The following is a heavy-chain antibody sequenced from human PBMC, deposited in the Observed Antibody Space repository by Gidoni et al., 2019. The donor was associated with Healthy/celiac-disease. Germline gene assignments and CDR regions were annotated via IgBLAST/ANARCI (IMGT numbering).Heavy chain of an antibody. V-gene: IGHV3-7*01. J-gene: IGHJ4*02. CDR2: IKQEGSEK. D-gene: IGHD6-6*01. CDR3: ARGTSRIAPQDY. Sequence: EVQLVESGGGLVQPGGSLRLSCAASGFTFSSYWMSWVRQAPGKGLEWVANIKQEGSEKYYVDSVKGRFTISRDNAKNSLFLQMNSLRAEDTAVYFCARGTSRIAPQDYWGQGTLVTVSS. CDR1: GFTFSSYW.